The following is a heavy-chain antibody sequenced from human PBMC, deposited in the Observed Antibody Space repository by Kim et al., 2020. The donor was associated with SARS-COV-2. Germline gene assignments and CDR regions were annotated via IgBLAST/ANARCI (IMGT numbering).Heavy chain of an antibody. J-gene: IGHJ3*02. CDR3: ASGYSSSSFYGFDI. CDR1: GYTLTRYA. Sequence: ASVKVSCKASGYTLTRYAMNWVRQGPGQGLEWMGWIHTSTGNPTYAQGFTGRFVFSLDTSVSTAYLQISSLKAEDTAVYYCASGYSSSSFYGFDIWGQGTMVTVS. CDR2: IHTSTGNP. D-gene: IGHD6-6*01. V-gene: IGHV7-4-1*02.